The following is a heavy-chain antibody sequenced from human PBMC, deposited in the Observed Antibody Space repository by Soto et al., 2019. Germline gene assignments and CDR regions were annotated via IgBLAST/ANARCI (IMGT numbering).Heavy chain of an antibody. V-gene: IGHV4-59*01. CDR1: GGSISNYY. Sequence: SETLSLTCTVSGGSISNYYWTWIRQPPGKGLEWIGYIYYSGSTNYNVSLTSRVTISVDTSRNQFSLKLSSVTAADTAVYYCARSDGRYWGQGTLVTVSS. CDR3: ARSDGRY. CDR2: IYYSGST. J-gene: IGHJ4*02.